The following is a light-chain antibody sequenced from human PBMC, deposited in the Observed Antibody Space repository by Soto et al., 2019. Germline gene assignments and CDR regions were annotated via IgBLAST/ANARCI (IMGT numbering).Light chain of an antibody. CDR1: QTIDNW. Sequence: DIQMTQSPSTLSASVGDRVTITCRASQTIDNWLAWYQQKPGKAPKLLIYDASRLESGVPSRFSGSGSGTDFTLTSTGLQQDDVATYYCQQFDTFFWTVGPGTRVEIK. CDR2: DAS. J-gene: IGKJ1*01. V-gene: IGKV1-5*01. CDR3: QQFDTFFWT.